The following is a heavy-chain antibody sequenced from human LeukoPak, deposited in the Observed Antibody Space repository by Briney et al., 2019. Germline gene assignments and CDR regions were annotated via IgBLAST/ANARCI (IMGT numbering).Heavy chain of an antibody. CDR2: INHSGST. CDR3: ARLVRGVVRIDY. V-gene: IGHV4-34*01. CDR1: GGSFSGYY. Sequence: SETLSLTCAVYGGSFSGYYWSWTRQPPGKGLEWIGEINHSGSTNYNPSLKSRVTISVDTSKNQFSLKLSSVTAADTAVYYCARLVRGVVRIDYWGQGTLVTVSS. J-gene: IGHJ4*02. D-gene: IGHD3-10*01.